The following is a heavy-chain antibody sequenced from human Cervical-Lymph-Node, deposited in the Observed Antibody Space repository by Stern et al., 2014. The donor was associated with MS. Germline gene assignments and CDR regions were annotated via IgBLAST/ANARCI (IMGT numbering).Heavy chain of an antibody. Sequence: QLQLQESGPGLVKPSGTLSLTCTVSGDSISSNYWWSWVRQPPGKGLEWIGEIYHSGSTKDNPYLKSRVTMSLDKSKDQFSLELTSVTAADTAIYYCARDARGGGDCCNWFDPWGQGTLVTVSS. CDR1: GDSISSNYW. J-gene: IGHJ5*02. D-gene: IGHD2-21*02. CDR2: IYHSGST. CDR3: ARDARGGGDCCNWFDP. V-gene: IGHV4-4*02.